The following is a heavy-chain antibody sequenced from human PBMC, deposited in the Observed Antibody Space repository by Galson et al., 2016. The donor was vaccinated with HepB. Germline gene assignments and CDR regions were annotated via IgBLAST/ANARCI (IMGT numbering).Heavy chain of an antibody. CDR3: ATDPIVGARDYLDY. Sequence: SLRLSCAVSGFPFSNYAMHWVRQAPGKGLEWVAVTDGINKYYADAEKGRFTISRDDSKSTLYLQMDSLRAEDTAVYYYATDPIVGARDYLDYWGQGTLVTVSS. CDR2: TDGINK. CDR1: GFPFSNYA. V-gene: IGHV3-30-3*01. J-gene: IGHJ4*02. D-gene: IGHD1-26*01.